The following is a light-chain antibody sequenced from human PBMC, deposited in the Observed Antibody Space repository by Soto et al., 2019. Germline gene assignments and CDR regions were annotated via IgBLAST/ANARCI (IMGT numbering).Light chain of an antibody. CDR1: SSNIGAGFD. CDR3: QSYDSSLSGWV. J-gene: IGLJ3*02. CDR2: GNT. V-gene: IGLV1-40*01. Sequence: QSVLTQLPSVSGAPGQRVTISCTGSSSNIGAGFDVHWYQQLPGTAPKLLIYGNTNRPSGVPDRFSCSRSVTSASLAITGLQAEEEADYYCQSYDSSLSGWVFGGGTKVTVL.